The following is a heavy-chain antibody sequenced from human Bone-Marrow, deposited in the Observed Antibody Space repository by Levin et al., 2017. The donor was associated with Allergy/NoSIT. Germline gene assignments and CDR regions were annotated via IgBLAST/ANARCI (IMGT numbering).Heavy chain of an antibody. Sequence: SQTLSLTCAVSGYSITSAYYWGWIRQPPGKGLEWIGTSYHRGTTLYNPSLKSRATISLDTSQNQLSLKLTSVTAADTAVYYCARVPGPWGQGILVTVSS. CDR2: SYHRGTT. J-gene: IGHJ5*02. CDR3: ARVPGP. V-gene: IGHV4-38-2*01. CDR1: GYSITSAYY.